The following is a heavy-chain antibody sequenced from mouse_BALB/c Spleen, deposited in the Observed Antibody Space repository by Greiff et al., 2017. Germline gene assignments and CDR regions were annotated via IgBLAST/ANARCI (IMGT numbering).Heavy chain of an antibody. J-gene: IGHJ2*01. Sequence: EVHLVESGPGLVKPSQSLSLTCTVTGYSITSDYAWNWIRQFPGNKLEWMGYISYSGSTSYNPSLKSRISITRDTSKNQFFLQLNSVTTEDTATYYCARGGDYYGSRYFDYWGQGTTLTVSS. CDR2: ISYSGST. D-gene: IGHD1-1*01. CDR1: GYSITSDYA. V-gene: IGHV3-2*02. CDR3: ARGGDYYGSRYFDY.